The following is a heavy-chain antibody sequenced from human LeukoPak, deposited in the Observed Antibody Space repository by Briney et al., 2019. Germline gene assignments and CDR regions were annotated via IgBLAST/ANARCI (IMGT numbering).Heavy chain of an antibody. CDR1: GGSISSSNYY. Sequence: SETLSLTCPVSGGSISSSNYYWGWIRQPPGKGLEWIGSIYYSGSTYYSPYLKSRVTISVDTSKNQFSLKLSSVTAADTAVYYCARQYCSGDSCGMYFDYWGQGTLVTVSS. J-gene: IGHJ4*02. V-gene: IGHV4-39*01. D-gene: IGHD2-15*01. CDR3: ARQYCSGDSCGMYFDY. CDR2: IYYSGST.